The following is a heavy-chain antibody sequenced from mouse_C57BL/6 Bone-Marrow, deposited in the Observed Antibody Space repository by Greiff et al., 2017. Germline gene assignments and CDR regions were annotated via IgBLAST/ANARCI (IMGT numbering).Heavy chain of an antibody. CDR2: ISRGGSYT. D-gene: IGHD2-3*01. CDR3: AKQDGYFLYYFDY. CDR1: GFTFSSYG. Sequence: EVQLVESGGDLVKPGGSLKLSCAASGFTFSSYGMSWVRQTPDKRLEWVATISRGGSYTYYPASLKGHFTISRDNAKNTLYLQLSRLKSEDTAMYYCAKQDGYFLYYFDYWGQGTTLTVSS. V-gene: IGHV5-6*01. J-gene: IGHJ2*01.